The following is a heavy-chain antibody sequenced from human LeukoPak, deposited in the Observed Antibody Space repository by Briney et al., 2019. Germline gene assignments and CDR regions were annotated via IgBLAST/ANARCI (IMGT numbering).Heavy chain of an antibody. D-gene: IGHD2-21*01. V-gene: IGHV4-30-4*08. CDR2: IYYSGST. CDR3: ASQRIPNAFDI. J-gene: IGHJ3*02. CDR1: GGSSSSGDYY. Sequence: SETLSLTCTVSGGSSSSGDYYWSWLRQPPGKGLEWIGYIYYSGSTYYNPSLKSRVTISVDTSKNQFSLKLSSVTAADTAVYYCASQRIPNAFDIWGQGTMVTVSS.